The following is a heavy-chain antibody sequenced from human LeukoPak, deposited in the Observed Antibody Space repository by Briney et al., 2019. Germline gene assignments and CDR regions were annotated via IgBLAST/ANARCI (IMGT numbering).Heavy chain of an antibody. J-gene: IGHJ4*02. V-gene: IGHV3-30*18. Sequence: GGSLRLSCAASGFTFSNYGMHWVRQAPGKGLEWVAFISYDGSNQYYADSVKGRFTISRDNSKNTLSVQMNSLRAEDTAVYYCAKDSSGYSPLDYWGQGTLVTVSS. CDR1: GFTFSNYG. CDR2: ISYDGSNQ. D-gene: IGHD3-22*01. CDR3: AKDSSGYSPLDY.